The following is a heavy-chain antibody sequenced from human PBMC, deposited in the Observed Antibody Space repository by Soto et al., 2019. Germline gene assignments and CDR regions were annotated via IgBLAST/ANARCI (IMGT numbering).Heavy chain of an antibody. CDR3: ARHSLQDNWNYVWYYYGMDF. V-gene: IGHV4-39*01. CDR2: SYYSWGT. J-gene: IGHJ6*02. Sequence: NPSETLSLTCTVSVGSISSSGYYWGWIRQPPGKGLEWIGSSYYSWGTYYNPSLKSRVTISVDTSKNQFSLKLSSVTAADTAVYYCARHSLQDNWNYVWYYYGMDFWGQGTPVTLSS. CDR1: VGSISSSGYY. D-gene: IGHD1-7*01.